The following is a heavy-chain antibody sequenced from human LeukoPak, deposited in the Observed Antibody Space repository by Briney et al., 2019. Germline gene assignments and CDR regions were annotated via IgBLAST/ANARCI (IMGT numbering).Heavy chain of an antibody. CDR3: ARDLVAVAGREYYFDY. D-gene: IGHD6-19*01. CDR1: GFTFSSYS. CDR2: ISSSSSYI. Sequence: PGGSLRLSCAASGFTFSSYSMNWVRQAPGKGLEWVSSISSSSSYIYYADSVKGRFTISRDNAKNSLYLQMNSLRAEDTAVYYCARDLVAVAGREYYFDYWGQGTLVTVSS. J-gene: IGHJ4*02. V-gene: IGHV3-21*01.